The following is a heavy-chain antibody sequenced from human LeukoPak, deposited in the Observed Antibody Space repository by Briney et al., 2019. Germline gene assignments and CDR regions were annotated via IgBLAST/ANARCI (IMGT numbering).Heavy chain of an antibody. CDR2: ISAYNGNT. V-gene: IGHV1-18*01. Sequence: ASVKVSCKASGYTFTSYGISWVRQAPGQGLEWMGWISAYNGNTNYAQKLQGRVTMTTDTSTSTDYMELRSLRSDDAAVYYCARDYWSDYGSGSSLWAFDIWGEGTMDTVSS. J-gene: IGHJ3*02. D-gene: IGHD3-10*01. CDR1: GYTFTSYG. CDR3: ARDYWSDYGSGSSLWAFDI.